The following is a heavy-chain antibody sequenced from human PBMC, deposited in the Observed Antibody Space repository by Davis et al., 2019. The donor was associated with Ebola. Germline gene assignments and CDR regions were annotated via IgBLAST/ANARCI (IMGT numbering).Heavy chain of an antibody. D-gene: IGHD2-15*01. Sequence: SLKISCAASGCTVTSYAMNWGRQAPGRGLEWVAAISASGDYTYYADSVKGRFTVSRDNAKNSLYLQMNNLRDEDTAVYYCARGGGCSGGSCWYADYWGQGTLVIVSS. V-gene: IGHV3-23*01. CDR1: GCTVTSYA. CDR3: ARGGGCSGGSCWYADY. CDR2: ISASGDYT. J-gene: IGHJ4*02.